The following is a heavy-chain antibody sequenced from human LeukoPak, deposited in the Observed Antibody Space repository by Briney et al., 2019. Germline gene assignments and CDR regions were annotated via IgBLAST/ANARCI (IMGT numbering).Heavy chain of an antibody. CDR2: ISSSGSTI. V-gene: IGHV3-11*01. J-gene: IGHJ6*02. CDR1: GFTFSDYY. CDR3: ARDRNAQYYYYYGMDV. Sequence: PGGSLRLSCAASGFTFSDYYMSWIRQAPGKGLEWVSYISSSGSTIYYADSVKGRFTISRDNAKNSLYLQMNSLRAEDTAVYYCARDRNAQYYYYYGMDVWGQGTTVTVSS. D-gene: IGHD2-2*01.